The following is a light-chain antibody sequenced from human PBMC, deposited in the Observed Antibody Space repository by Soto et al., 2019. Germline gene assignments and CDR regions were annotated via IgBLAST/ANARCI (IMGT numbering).Light chain of an antibody. Sequence: DIQMTQSPSSVSASVGDRVTITCRASQAISTWLAWYQQKPGKAPKLLVYSASSLQTGVPSRFSGSGSGTDFTLTISSLQPEDFATYYWQQADSFPITFGQGTRLEIK. V-gene: IGKV1-12*01. J-gene: IGKJ5*01. CDR2: SAS. CDR1: QAISTW. CDR3: QQADSFPIT.